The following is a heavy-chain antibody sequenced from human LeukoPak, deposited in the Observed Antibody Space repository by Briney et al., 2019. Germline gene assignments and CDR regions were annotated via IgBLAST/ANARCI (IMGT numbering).Heavy chain of an antibody. D-gene: IGHD4-11*01. CDR3: AGHYSNDGMDV. V-gene: IGHV5-10-1*01. J-gene: IGHJ6*02. Sequence: GESLKISCNGSGYXFTSYWISWVRQMPGKGLEWMGRIDPSDSYTNYSPSFQGHVTISADKSISTAYLQWSSLKASDTAMYYCAGHYSNDGMDVWGQGTTVTVSS. CDR1: GYXFTSYW. CDR2: IDPSDSYT.